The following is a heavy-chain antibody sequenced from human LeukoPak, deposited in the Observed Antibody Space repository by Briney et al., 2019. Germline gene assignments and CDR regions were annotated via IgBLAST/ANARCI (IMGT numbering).Heavy chain of an antibody. Sequence: GGSLRLSCAASGFTFSSYAMSWVRQAPGKGREWVSAISGSGGSTYYADSVKGRFTISRDNSKNTLYLQMNSLRAEDTAVYYCATVAAAGTRRTPYFDYWGQGTLVTVSS. V-gene: IGHV3-23*01. CDR3: ATVAAAGTRRTPYFDY. CDR2: ISGSGGST. J-gene: IGHJ4*02. CDR1: GFTFSSYA. D-gene: IGHD6-13*01.